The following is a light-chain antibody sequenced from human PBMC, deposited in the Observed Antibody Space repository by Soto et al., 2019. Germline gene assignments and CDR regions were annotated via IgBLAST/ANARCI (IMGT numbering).Light chain of an antibody. CDR2: GVS. CDR3: QQYDNWPPWT. CDR1: ESVGSH. J-gene: IGKJ1*01. Sequence: DTVMTQSPATLSVSPGETATLSCRASESVGSHLAWYQQKPGQAPRLLIYGVSTRATGIPVRFRGSGSETEFTPTISSLQSDDFAVYYCQQYDNWPPWTFGQGTKVEI. V-gene: IGKV3-15*01.